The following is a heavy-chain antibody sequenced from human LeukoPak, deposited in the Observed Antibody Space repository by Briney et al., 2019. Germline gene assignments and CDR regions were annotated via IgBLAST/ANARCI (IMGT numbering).Heavy chain of an antibody. CDR2: INTSGST. Sequence: PSQTLSLTCSVSSDSISSTSGTYFWGWIRQPAGKGLEWIGRINTSGSTNYNPSLKSRVTMSVDTSKNQFSLKVTSVTAADTAVYYSARYRLGWFDPWGQGTLVTVSS. V-gene: IGHV4-61*02. D-gene: IGHD1-1*01. J-gene: IGHJ5*02. CDR3: ARYRLGWFDP. CDR1: SDSISSTSGTYF.